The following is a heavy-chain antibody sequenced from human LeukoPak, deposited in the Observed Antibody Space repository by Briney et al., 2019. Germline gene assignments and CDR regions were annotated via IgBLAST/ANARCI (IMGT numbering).Heavy chain of an antibody. CDR2: IYTTGST. J-gene: IGHJ4*02. V-gene: IGHV4-4*09. CDR3: ARHGSYGSFDY. Sequence: PSETLSRTCTVSAGSISSYYWSWIRKPQGKGQEWIGYIYTTGSTNYNPSLKSRVTISVDTSMNQLSLKLSTVTAADTAVYYCARHGSYGSFDYWGQGTLVTVSS. CDR1: AGSISSYY. D-gene: IGHD3-10*01.